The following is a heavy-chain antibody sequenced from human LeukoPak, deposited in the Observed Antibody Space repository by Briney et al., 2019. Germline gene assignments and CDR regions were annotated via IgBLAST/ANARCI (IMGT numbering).Heavy chain of an antibody. V-gene: IGHV3-23*01. CDR3: AKASRNGSGSYYAEY. CDR2: ISGSGGST. CDR1: GFTFSSYA. Sequence: GGSLRLSCAASGFTFSSYAMSWVRHAPGKGLEWVSGISGSGGSTYYADSVKGRFTISRDNSKKTLYLQMNSLRAEDTAVYYCAKASRNGSGSYYAEYWGQGTLVTVSS. J-gene: IGHJ4*02. D-gene: IGHD3-10*01.